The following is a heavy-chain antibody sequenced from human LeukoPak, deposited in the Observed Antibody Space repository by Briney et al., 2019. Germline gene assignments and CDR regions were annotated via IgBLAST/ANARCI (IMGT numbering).Heavy chain of an antibody. D-gene: IGHD3-10*01. J-gene: IGHJ3*02. CDR2: IYYSGST. V-gene: IGHV4-31*03. CDR3: AKDDVTVRGVIINAFDI. Sequence: SETLSLTCTVSGGSISSGGYYWSWIRQHPGKGLEWIGYIYYSGSTYYNPSLKSRVTISVDTSKNQFSLKLSSVTAADTAVYYCAKDDVTVRGVIINAFDIWGQGTMVTVSS. CDR1: GGSISSGGYY.